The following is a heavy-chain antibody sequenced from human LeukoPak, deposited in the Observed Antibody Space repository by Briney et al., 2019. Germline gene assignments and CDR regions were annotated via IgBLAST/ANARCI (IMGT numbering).Heavy chain of an antibody. CDR1: GGSISSTIYY. V-gene: IGHV4-39*07. D-gene: IGHD6-19*01. Sequence: SETLSLTCTVSGGSISSTIYYWGWIRQPPGKGLEWSGSIYYRGSTYYNPSLKSRVTISVDKSKNQFSLKLSSVTAADTAVYYCASGSSGWHFDYWGQGTLVTVSS. CDR2: IYYRGST. CDR3: ASGSSGWHFDY. J-gene: IGHJ4*02.